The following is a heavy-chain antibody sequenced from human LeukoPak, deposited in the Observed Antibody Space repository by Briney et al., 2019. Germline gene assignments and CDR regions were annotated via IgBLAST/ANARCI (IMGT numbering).Heavy chain of an antibody. J-gene: IGHJ5*02. D-gene: IGHD3-3*01. CDR3: ARGSRTYYDFWSGYYQNWFDP. CDR1: GGSSSVSY. CDR2: ANISGST. V-gene: IGHV4-34*01. Sequence: SETRSPTCAVYGGSSSVSYWSWIRQPPGKGWEWIGEANISGSTNYNPSLKSRVTISVDTSKNQFSLKLSSVTAADTAVYYCARGSRTYYDFWSGYYQNWFDPWGQGTLVTVSS.